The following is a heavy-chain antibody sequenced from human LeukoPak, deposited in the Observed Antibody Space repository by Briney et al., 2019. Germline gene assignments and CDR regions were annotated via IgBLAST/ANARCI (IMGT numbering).Heavy chain of an antibody. J-gene: IGHJ6*02. CDR2: TYYRSKWYN. CDR3: ARNPRSGYFPHYHYYGMDV. CDR1: GDSVSSNSAA. V-gene: IGHV6-1*01. Sequence: SQTLSLTCAISGDSVSSNSAAWNWVRQSPSRGLEWLGRTYYRSKWYNDYAVSVKSRITINPDTSKNQFSLKLSSVTAADTAVYYCARNPRSGYFPHYHYYGMDVWGQGTTVTVSS. D-gene: IGHD3-3*01.